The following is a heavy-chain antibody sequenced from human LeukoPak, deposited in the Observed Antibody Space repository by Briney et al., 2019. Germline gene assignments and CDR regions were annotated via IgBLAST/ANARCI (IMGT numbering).Heavy chain of an antibody. D-gene: IGHD2-21*01. Sequence: PGGSLRLSCAASGVTLSPYGMHWVRQAPGKGLEWVAVISYEGGTQHYADSVKGRFIISRDNPRNTLYLQMNILRTEDTAVYYCAKEGTPHVSIWYDLWGQGTQLIVSS. V-gene: IGHV3-30*18. CDR3: AKEGTPHVSIWYDL. CDR2: ISYEGGTQ. CDR1: GVTLSPYG. J-gene: IGHJ5*02.